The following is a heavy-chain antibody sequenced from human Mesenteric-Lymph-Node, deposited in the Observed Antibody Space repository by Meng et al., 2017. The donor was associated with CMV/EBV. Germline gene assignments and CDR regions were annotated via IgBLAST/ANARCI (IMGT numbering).Heavy chain of an antibody. J-gene: IGHJ4*02. CDR2: INHSGST. CDR3: ARGSSYDILTGYFDY. CDR1: GGSFSGYY. D-gene: IGHD3-9*01. V-gene: IGHV4-34*01. Sequence: QVELHTWGAGLLKPSETLPVTCAVYGGSFSGYYWNWIRQSPEKGLEWIGEINHSGSTTYNPSFTSRIIISVDTSTNQISLNMSSVTAADTAVYYCARGSSYDILTGYFDYWGQGALVTVSS.